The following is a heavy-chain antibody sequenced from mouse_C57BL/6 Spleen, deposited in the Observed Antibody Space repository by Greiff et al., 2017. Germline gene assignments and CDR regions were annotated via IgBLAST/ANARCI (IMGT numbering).Heavy chain of an antibody. CDR1: GFTFSDYG. J-gene: IGHJ4*01. Sequence: EVMLVESGGGLVQPGGSLKLSCAASGFTFSDYGMAWVRQAPRKGPEWVSFISNLAYSIYYADTVTGRFNISRENAKNTLSLEMSSLRSEDTAMYYCAIYDGYSYAMDYWGQGTSVTVSS. D-gene: IGHD2-3*01. CDR2: ISNLAYSI. V-gene: IGHV5-15*01. CDR3: AIYDGYSYAMDY.